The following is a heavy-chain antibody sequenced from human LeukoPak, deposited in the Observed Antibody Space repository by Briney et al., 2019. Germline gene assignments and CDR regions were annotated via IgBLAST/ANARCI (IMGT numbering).Heavy chain of an antibody. D-gene: IGHD1-26*01. J-gene: IGHJ4*02. CDR3: ASGRGYSGSFFYYFDS. V-gene: IGHV4-59*01. Sequence: PSETLSLTCTVSGDFINNNYWTWIRQPPGKGLEWLGYIFYSGSTNYNPSLKSRVTISVDTSENQFSLRLSSVTAADTAVYFCASGRGYSGSFFYYFDSWGQGTLATVSS. CDR2: IFYSGST. CDR1: GDFINNNY.